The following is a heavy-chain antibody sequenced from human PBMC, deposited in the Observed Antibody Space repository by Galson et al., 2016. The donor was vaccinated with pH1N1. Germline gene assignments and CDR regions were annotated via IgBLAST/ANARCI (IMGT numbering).Heavy chain of an antibody. CDR1: GGPFNPYA. D-gene: IGHD1-14*01. J-gene: IGHJ4*02. Sequence: SVKVSCKASGGPFNPYAINWVRQAPGQGLEWMGGITAVFRTTNYAQQFQGRVTITADESVTTAYMELTSLRSDDTAVYFCARGETYNHASGLDHWGQGTLVTVSS. V-gene: IGHV1-69*13. CDR3: ARGETYNHASGLDH. CDR2: ITAVFRTT.